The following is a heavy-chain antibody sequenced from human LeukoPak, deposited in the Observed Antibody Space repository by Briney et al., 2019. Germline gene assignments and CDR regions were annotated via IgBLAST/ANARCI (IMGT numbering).Heavy chain of an antibody. D-gene: IGHD1-7*01. CDR1: GFTFSSYA. CDR2: ISGSGGST. J-gene: IGHJ6*03. CDR3: AKGGSLLRNLGSYYYMDV. Sequence: GGSLRLSCAASGFTFSSYAMHWVRQAPGKGLEWVSAISGSGGSTYYADSVKGRFTISRDNSKNTLYLQMNSLRAEDTAVYYCAKGGSLLRNLGSYYYMDVWGKGTTVTVSS. V-gene: IGHV3-23*01.